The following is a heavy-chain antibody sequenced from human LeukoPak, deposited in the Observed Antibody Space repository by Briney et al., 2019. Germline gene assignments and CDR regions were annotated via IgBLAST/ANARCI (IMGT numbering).Heavy chain of an antibody. V-gene: IGHV3-74*01. Sequence: GGSLRLSCATSGFTFSSYWMHWVRQAPGKGLVWVARINSDGSSTNYGDSVKGRFTISRDNAKNTLYLQMNSLRAEDTAVYYCATLTPPFDYWGQGTLVTVSS. J-gene: IGHJ4*02. CDR2: INSDGSST. CDR1: GFTFSSYW. D-gene: IGHD3-16*01. CDR3: ATLTPPFDY.